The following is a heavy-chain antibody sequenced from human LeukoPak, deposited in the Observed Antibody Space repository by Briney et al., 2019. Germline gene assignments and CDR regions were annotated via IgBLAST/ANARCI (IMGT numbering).Heavy chain of an antibody. CDR3: ASSRPGGDPGNNWFDP. V-gene: IGHV4-59*08. CDR2: IHYSGTT. CDR1: GGSMSGYY. D-gene: IGHD2-21*02. J-gene: IGHJ5*02. Sequence: SETLSLTCTVSGGSMSGYYWSWIRQPPGKGLEWIGYIHYSGTTNYNPSLKSRVTISVDTSKNQFSLKLSSVTAADTAVYYCASSRPGGDPGNNWFDPWGQGTLVTVSS.